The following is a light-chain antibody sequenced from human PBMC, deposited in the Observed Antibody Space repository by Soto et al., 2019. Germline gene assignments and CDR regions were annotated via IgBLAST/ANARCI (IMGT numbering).Light chain of an antibody. J-gene: IGKJ4*01. CDR2: AAS. V-gene: IGKV1-17*01. CDR1: QGIAND. CDR3: QQLTSYPLT. Sequence: DMPLTQSQFSLSASVGDRVTLTCRASQGIANDLVWYQQKPGKAPKRLIYAASSLQSGVPSRFSGNGSGTEFTLTISSLQPEDFATYFCQQLTSYPLTFGGGTKVDIK.